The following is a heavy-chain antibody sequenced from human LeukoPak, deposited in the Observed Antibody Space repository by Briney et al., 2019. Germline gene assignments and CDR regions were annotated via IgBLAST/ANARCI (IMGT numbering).Heavy chain of an antibody. CDR2: ISAYNGNT. CDR3: AREASGIAARRGIGY. CDR1: GYTFTSYG. J-gene: IGHJ4*02. Sequence: WASVKVSCKASGYTFTSYGISWVRQAPGQGLEWMGWISAYNGNTNYAQKLQGRVTMTTDTSTSTAYMELRSLRSDDTAVYYCAREASGIAARRGIGYWGQGTLVTVSS. V-gene: IGHV1-18*01. D-gene: IGHD6-6*01.